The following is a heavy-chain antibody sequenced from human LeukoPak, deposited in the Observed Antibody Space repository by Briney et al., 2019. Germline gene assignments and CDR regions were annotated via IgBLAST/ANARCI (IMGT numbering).Heavy chain of an antibody. CDR2: ISAYNGNT. V-gene: IGHV1-18*01. J-gene: IGHJ4*02. Sequence: ASVKVSCKASGYTFTSYGISWVRQAPGQGLERMGRISAYNGNTNYAQKLQGRVTMTTDTSTSTAYMELRSLRSDDTAVYYCARFDTSYYFDYWGQGTLVTVSS. CDR1: GYTFTSYG. CDR3: ARFDTSYYFDY.